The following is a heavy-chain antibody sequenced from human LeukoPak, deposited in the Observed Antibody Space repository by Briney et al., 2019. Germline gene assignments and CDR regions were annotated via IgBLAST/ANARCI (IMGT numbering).Heavy chain of an antibody. Sequence: GGSLRLSCAASGFTFSSYAMSWVRQAPGKGLEWVSAISGSGGSTYYADSVKGRFTISRDNSKNTLYLQMNSLRAEDTAVYYCAKDSPPGYSSVWYWFDPWGQGTLVTVSS. J-gene: IGHJ5*02. D-gene: IGHD6-19*01. CDR2: ISGSGGST. CDR3: AKDSPPGYSSVWYWFDP. V-gene: IGHV3-23*01. CDR1: GFTFSSYA.